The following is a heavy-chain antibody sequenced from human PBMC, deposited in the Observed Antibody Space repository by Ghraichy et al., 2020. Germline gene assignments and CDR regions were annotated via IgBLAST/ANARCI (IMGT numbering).Heavy chain of an antibody. Sequence: SETLSLTCAVYGGSFSGYYWSWIRQPPGKGLEWIGEINHSGSTNYNPSLKSRVTISVDTSKNQFSLKLSSVTAADTAVYYCARGVKGYYGSGSYRSFFFDYWGQGTLVTVSS. V-gene: IGHV4-34*01. CDR3: ARGVKGYYGSGSYRSFFFDY. CDR1: GGSFSGYY. CDR2: INHSGST. J-gene: IGHJ4*02. D-gene: IGHD3-10*01.